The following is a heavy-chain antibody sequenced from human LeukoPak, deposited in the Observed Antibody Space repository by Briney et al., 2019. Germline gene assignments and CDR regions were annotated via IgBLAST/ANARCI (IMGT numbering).Heavy chain of an antibody. CDR1: GGSVRNYY. J-gene: IGHJ4*02. CDR3: SSPGPGDAGVPIY. Sequence: PSETLSLTCIVSGGSVRNYYWNWIRQPPGRGLEWIGYIRFSGSTEYNPSLKSRVTMSLDTSKNQVSVRLSAVTAADTAVYYCSSPGPGDAGVPIYWGQGTLVTVSS. CDR2: IRFSGST. V-gene: IGHV4-59*08. D-gene: IGHD5-24*01.